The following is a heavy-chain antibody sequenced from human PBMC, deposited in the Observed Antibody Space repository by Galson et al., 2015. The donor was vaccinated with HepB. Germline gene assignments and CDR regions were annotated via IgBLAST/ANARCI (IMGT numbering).Heavy chain of an antibody. CDR2: ISTNGATI. CDR3: AKEVGGSGDLAFEN. V-gene: IGHV3-48*04. J-gene: IGHJ4*02. CDR1: DSTFSSYT. Sequence: SLRLSCAASDSTFSSYTMNWVRQTPGKGLQWISYISTNGATIHYADSVKGRFTISRDNNNNSLYLQMNSLITEDTALYYCAKEVGGSGDLAFENWGQGTLVTVSS. D-gene: IGHD3-10*01.